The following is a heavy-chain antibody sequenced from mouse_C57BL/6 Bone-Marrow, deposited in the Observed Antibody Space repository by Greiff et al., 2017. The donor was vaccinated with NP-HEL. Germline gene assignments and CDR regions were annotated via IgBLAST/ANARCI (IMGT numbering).Heavy chain of an antibody. CDR3: TRSDGYWGY. D-gene: IGHD2-3*01. J-gene: IGHJ2*01. CDR1: GYTFTDYE. CDR2: IDPETGGT. V-gene: IGHV1-15*01. Sequence: QVQLQQSGAELMRPGASVTLSCKASGYTFTDYEMHWVKQTPVHGLDWIGAIDPETGGTAYNQKFKGKAILTADKSSSTAYMELRSLTSEDSAVYYCTRSDGYWGYWGQGTTLTVSS.